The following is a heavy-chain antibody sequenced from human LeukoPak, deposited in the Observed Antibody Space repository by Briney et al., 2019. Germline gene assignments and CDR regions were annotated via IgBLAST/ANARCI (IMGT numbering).Heavy chain of an antibody. Sequence: ASVKVSCKASGYTFTGYYMHWVRQAPGQGLEWMGWMNPNSGNTGYAQKFQGRVTMTRNTSISTAYMELSSLRSEDTAVYYCARGPFLTTGYDYWGQGTLVTVSS. CDR1: GYTFTGYY. CDR3: ARGPFLTTGYDY. V-gene: IGHV1-8*02. D-gene: IGHD4-4*01. CDR2: MNPNSGNT. J-gene: IGHJ4*02.